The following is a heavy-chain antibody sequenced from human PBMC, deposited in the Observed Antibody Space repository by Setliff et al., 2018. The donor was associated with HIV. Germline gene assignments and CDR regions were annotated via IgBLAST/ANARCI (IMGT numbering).Heavy chain of an antibody. CDR1: GGSFSSGNYY. Sequence: TLSLTCTVSGGSFSSGNYYWSWIRQPAGKGLEWIGHIYSIENTNYNPSLKSRVTISVDTSKNQFSLKLGSLTAADTAVYYCAREDKYGYSSSWYNYWGQGAQVTVSS. J-gene: IGHJ4*02. D-gene: IGHD6-13*01. CDR2: IYSIENT. CDR3: AREDKYGYSSSWYNY. V-gene: IGHV4-61*09.